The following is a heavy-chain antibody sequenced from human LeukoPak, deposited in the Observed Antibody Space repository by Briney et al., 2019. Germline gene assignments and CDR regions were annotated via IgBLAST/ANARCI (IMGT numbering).Heavy chain of an antibody. D-gene: IGHD4-17*01. Sequence: GGSLRLSCAASGFTLDDYAMHWVRQAPGKGLEWVSGISWNSGSIGYADSVKGRFTISRDNAKNSLYLQMNSLRAEDMALYYCAKALYGDYFSLDYWGQGTLVTVSS. CDR3: AKALYGDYFSLDY. CDR1: GFTLDDYA. J-gene: IGHJ4*02. CDR2: ISWNSGSI. V-gene: IGHV3-9*03.